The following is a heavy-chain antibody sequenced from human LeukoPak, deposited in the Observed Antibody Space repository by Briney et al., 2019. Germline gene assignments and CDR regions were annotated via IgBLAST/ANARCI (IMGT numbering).Heavy chain of an antibody. CDR3: ARRGSRIAAREEY. V-gene: IGHV4-39*01. CDR1: GGSIRSSYYY. D-gene: IGHD6-6*01. Sequence: SETLSLTCTVSGGSIRSSYYYWGWIRQPPGKGLEWIGSIYDSGSTYYNPSLKSRVTISVDTSKNQFSLKLSSVTAADTAVYYCARRGSRIAAREEYWGQGTLVTVSS. J-gene: IGHJ4*02. CDR2: IYDSGST.